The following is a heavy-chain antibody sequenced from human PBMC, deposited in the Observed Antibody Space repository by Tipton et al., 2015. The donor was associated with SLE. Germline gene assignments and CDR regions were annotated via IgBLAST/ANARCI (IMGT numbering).Heavy chain of an antibody. CDR1: GFTFSSYW. V-gene: IGHV3-74*01. CDR3: ARDSHSSATY. CDR2: ISSDGSNI. J-gene: IGHJ4*02. D-gene: IGHD6-25*01. Sequence: SLRLSCAASGFTFSSYWMHWVRQAPGKGLVWVSRISSDGSNIAYADSVKGRFTVSRDNAKNTLYLEMSSLRAEDTAVYYCARDSHSSATYWGQGTLVTVPS.